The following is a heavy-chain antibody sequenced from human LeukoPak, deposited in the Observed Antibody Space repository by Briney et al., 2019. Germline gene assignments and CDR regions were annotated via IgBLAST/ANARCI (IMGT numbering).Heavy chain of an antibody. CDR2: IKQDGSEK. D-gene: IGHD1-26*01. Sequence: PGGSLRLSCAASRFTFGSSWMSWVRQAPGKGLEWVANIKQDGSEKYYVDSVKGRFTISRDNAKNSLYLRMNSLRAEDTAVYYCARDNKWELLGNFDYWGQGTLVTVSS. CDR3: ARDNKWELLGNFDY. J-gene: IGHJ4*02. V-gene: IGHV3-7*01. CDR1: RFTFGSSW.